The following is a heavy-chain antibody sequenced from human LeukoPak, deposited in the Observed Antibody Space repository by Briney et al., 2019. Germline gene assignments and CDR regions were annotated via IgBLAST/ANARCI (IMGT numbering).Heavy chain of an antibody. Sequence: SETLSLTCTVSGGSINNYYWTWIRQPAGKGLEWIGRIYSSGKTNYNPSLKSRVTISVDTSKNQFSLKLSSVTAADTAVYYCARRIYYGSGKAWFDPWGQGTLVTVSS. D-gene: IGHD3-10*01. J-gene: IGHJ5*02. CDR2: IYSSGKT. CDR1: GGSINNYY. CDR3: ARRIYYGSGKAWFDP. V-gene: IGHV4-4*07.